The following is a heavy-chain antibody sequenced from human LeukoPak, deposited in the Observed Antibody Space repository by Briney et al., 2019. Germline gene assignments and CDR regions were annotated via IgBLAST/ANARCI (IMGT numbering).Heavy chain of an antibody. D-gene: IGHD4-11*01. Sequence: SQTLSLTCAISGDSVSSNSAAWNWIRQSPSRGLEWLGRTYYRSKWYNDYALSVKTRITINPDTSKNQFSLQLKSVAPEDTAVYYCARDRNHDYGNWGWFDPWGQGTLVTVSS. CDR1: GDSVSSNSAA. J-gene: IGHJ5*02. CDR3: ARDRNHDYGNWGWFDP. CDR2: TYYRSKWYN. V-gene: IGHV6-1*01.